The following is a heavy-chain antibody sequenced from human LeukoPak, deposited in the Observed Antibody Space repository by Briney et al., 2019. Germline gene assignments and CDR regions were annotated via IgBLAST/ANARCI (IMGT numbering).Heavy chain of an antibody. CDR3: AKERGYCSSTSCLIDAFDI. D-gene: IGHD2-2*01. V-gene: IGHV3-23*01. J-gene: IGHJ3*02. Sequence: GMSLRLSCAASGFTFSSYAMSWVRQAPGKGLEWVSAISGSGGSTYYADSVKGRLTISRDNSKNTLYLQMNSLRAEDTAVYYCAKERGYCSSTSCLIDAFDIWGQGTMVTVSS. CDR2: ISGSGGST. CDR1: GFTFSSYA.